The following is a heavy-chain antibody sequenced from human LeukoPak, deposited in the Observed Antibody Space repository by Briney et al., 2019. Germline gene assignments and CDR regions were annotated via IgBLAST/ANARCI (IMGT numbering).Heavy chain of an antibody. V-gene: IGHV4-34*01. Sequence: SETLSLTCAVYGGSFSVYYWGWIRQPPGKGLEWIGSIYYSGSTYYNPSLKSRVTISVDTSKNQFSLKLSSVTAADTAVYYCARDEWELLGVGIDYWGQGTLVTVSS. J-gene: IGHJ4*02. D-gene: IGHD1-26*01. CDR2: IYYSGST. CDR3: ARDEWELLGVGIDY. CDR1: GGSFSVYY.